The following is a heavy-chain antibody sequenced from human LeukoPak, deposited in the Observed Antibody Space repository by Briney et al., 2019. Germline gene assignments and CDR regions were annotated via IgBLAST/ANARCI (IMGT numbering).Heavy chain of an antibody. J-gene: IGHJ4*02. CDR1: GVSISSYY. CDR2: IYITGDT. Sequence: SETLSLTCTVSGVSISSYYWSWIRQPPGKGLEWIGSIYITGDTRYNPSLKSRVTISVDTSKNQFSLKLSSVTAADTAVYYCARDNWNYVGFDYWGQGTLVTVSS. D-gene: IGHD1-7*01. V-gene: IGHV4-59*12. CDR3: ARDNWNYVGFDY.